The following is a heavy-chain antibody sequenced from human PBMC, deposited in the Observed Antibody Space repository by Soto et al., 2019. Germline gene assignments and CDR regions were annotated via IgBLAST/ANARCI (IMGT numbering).Heavy chain of an antibody. J-gene: IGHJ4*02. V-gene: IGHV3-23*01. CDR2: ISGSGGTT. D-gene: IGHD2-21*02. CDR3: ARLTTY. Sequence: EVQLLESGGGLVQPGGSLRLSCAASGFSFSSSTMSWVRQAPGKGLEWVSSISGSGGTTYYADSVKGRFSISRDNSKNTLYLQMNSLRAADTAVYFCARLTTYWGQGTLVTVSS. CDR1: GFSFSSST.